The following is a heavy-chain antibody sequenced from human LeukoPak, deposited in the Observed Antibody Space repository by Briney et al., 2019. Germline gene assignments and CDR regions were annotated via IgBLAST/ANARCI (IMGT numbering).Heavy chain of an antibody. Sequence: GGSLRLSCAASGFTFSSFYMHWVRQAPGKGLVWVSRINGDGTIINYADSVKGRFAISRDNAKNTLYLQMNSLRAEDTALYYCARGEYPHAFDIWGQGTMVSVSS. V-gene: IGHV3-74*01. CDR1: GFTFSSFY. CDR3: ARGEYPHAFDI. D-gene: IGHD2-2*02. CDR2: INGDGTII. J-gene: IGHJ3*02.